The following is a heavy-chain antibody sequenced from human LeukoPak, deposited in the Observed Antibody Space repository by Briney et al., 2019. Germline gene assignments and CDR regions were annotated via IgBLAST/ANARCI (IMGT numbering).Heavy chain of an antibody. CDR1: GFTVSSNY. J-gene: IGHJ4*02. Sequence: GGSLRLSCAASGFTVSSNYMSWVRQAPGKGLEWVSVIYSGGSTYYADSVKGRFTISRDNSKNTLYLQMNSLRAEDTAVYYCARDLIPADCSSTSCYNGNFDYWGQGTQVTVSS. D-gene: IGHD2-2*02. CDR2: IYSGGST. V-gene: IGHV3-53*01. CDR3: ARDLIPADCSSTSCYNGNFDY.